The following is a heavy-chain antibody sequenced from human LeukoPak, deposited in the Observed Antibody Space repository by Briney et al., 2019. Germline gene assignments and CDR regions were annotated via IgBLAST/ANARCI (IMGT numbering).Heavy chain of an antibody. V-gene: IGHV3-23*01. D-gene: IGHD1-7*01. CDR3: AKDREGTIADYFDY. CDR1: GFTFSSYA. J-gene: IGHJ4*02. Sequence: PGGSLRLSCAASGFTFSSYAMSWVRQAPGKGLEWVSPISGSGGSTYYADSVKGRFTISRDNSKNTLYLQMNSLRGEDTAVYYCAKDREGTIADYFDYWGQGTLVTVSS. CDR2: ISGSGGST.